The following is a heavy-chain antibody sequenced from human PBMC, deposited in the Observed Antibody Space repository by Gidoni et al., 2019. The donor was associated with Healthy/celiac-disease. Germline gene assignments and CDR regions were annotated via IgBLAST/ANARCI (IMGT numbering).Heavy chain of an antibody. D-gene: IGHD2-15*01. CDR1: GFTFSSYS. CDR3: AREGGYCSGGSCYYYYYGMDV. CDR2: ISSSSSTI. Sequence: EVQLVESGGGLVQPGGSVRLSCAASGFTFSSYSMNWVRQAPGKGLEWVSYISSSSSTIYYADSVKGRFTISRDNAKNSLYLQMNSLRAEDTAVYYCAREGGYCSGGSCYYYYYGMDVWGQGTTVTVSS. J-gene: IGHJ6*02. V-gene: IGHV3-48*01.